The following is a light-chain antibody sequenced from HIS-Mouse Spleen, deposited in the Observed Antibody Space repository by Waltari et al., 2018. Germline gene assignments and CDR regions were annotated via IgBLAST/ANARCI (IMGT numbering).Light chain of an antibody. V-gene: IGLV3-10*01. J-gene: IGLJ2*01. Sequence: SYELTQPPSVSVSPGQTARITCSGDALPKKYAYWYQQKSGQAPVLVIYEDSKRPSGFPGRFSGSSSGTMATLTISGAQVEDAADYYCYSTDSSGNHRVFGGGTKLTVL. CDR1: ALPKKY. CDR2: EDS. CDR3: YSTDSSGNHRV.